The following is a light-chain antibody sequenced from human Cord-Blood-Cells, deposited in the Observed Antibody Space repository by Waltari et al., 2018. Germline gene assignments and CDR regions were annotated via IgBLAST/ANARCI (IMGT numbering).Light chain of an antibody. CDR2: GAS. Sequence: EIVMTQSPATLSVSPGERATLSCRASQSVSSNLAWYQQKPGQAPGLFIYGASTRATGIPARFSGSGSGTEFTLTISSLQSEDFAVYYCQQYNNWPVTFGQGTRLEIK. J-gene: IGKJ5*01. CDR3: QQYNNWPVT. V-gene: IGKV3-15*01. CDR1: QSVSSN.